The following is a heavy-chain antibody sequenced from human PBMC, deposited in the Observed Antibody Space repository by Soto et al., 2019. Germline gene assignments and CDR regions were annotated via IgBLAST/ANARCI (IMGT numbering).Heavy chain of an antibody. D-gene: IGHD4-17*01. V-gene: IGHV4-30-4*01. CDR2: IYYNGNT. Sequence: SETLSLTCTVAGGSISDDDYYWNWIRQSPGKGLEWIGHIYYNGNTYYNPSLKSRLTMSLDTSQNQFSLHLTSVIAADSALYFCARATTVTSSFFFYGLDIWGQGTTVT. CDR1: GGSISDDDYY. CDR3: ARATTVTSSFFFYGLDI. J-gene: IGHJ6*02.